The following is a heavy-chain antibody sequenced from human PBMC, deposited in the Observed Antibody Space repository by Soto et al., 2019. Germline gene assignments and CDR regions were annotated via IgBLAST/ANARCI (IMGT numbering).Heavy chain of an antibody. J-gene: IGHJ4*02. D-gene: IGHD5-12*01. V-gene: IGHV4-59*01. Sequence: SETLSLTCTVSGGSISSYYWSWIRQPPGKGLEWIGYIYYSGSTYYNPSLKSRVTISVDTSKNQFSLRLTSVTAADTAVYYCARDLFGGYCLDYWGQGALVTVSS. CDR1: GGSISSYY. CDR3: ARDLFGGYCLDY. CDR2: IYYSGST.